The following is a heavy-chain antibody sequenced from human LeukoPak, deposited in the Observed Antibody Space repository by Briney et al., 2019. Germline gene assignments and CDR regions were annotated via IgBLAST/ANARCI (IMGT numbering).Heavy chain of an antibody. Sequence: GGSLRLSCAASGFTFSNAWMSWVRQAPGKGLEWVGSIKSKTDGGTTDYAAPVKGRFTISRDDSKNTLYLQMNSLKTEDTAVYYCVPGGNFLLDYWGQGTLVTVSS. V-gene: IGHV3-15*01. CDR1: GFTFSNAW. CDR2: IKSKTDGGTT. CDR3: VPGGNFLLDY. J-gene: IGHJ4*02. D-gene: IGHD4-23*01.